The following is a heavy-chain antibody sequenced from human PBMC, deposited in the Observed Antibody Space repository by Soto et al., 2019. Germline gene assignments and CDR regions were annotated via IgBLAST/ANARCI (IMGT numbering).Heavy chain of an antibody. J-gene: IGHJ6*02. CDR1: GGSISSSNW. V-gene: IGHV4-4*02. CDR2: TYHSGST. Sequence: QVQLQEWGPGLVKPSGTLSLTCAVSGGSISSSNWWTWVRQPPGKGLEWIGETYHSGSTNYNPSLKTRATISVHKSKNQFSLKVTSVTAADTAVYYCAILFRSTYGMDVWGQGTTVTVSS. CDR3: AILFRSTYGMDV. D-gene: IGHD3-10*02.